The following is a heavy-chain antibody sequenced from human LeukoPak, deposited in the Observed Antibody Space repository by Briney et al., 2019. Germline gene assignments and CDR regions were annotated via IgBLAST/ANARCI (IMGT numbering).Heavy chain of an antibody. D-gene: IGHD5-18*01. V-gene: IGHV4-31*03. Sequence: SETQSLTCTVSGGSISSGGYFWNWIRQLPGKGLEWIGYIYSSGSTYNPSLKSRVIISLDTSKNQFSLKLNSVTAADTAVYYCARGGKKTAMVTSWGQGTLVTVPS. CDR1: GGSISSGGYF. CDR2: IYSSGST. J-gene: IGHJ4*02. CDR3: ARGGKKTAMVTS.